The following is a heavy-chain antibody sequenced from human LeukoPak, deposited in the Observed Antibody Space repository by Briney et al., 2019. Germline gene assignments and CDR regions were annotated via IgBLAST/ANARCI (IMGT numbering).Heavy chain of an antibody. J-gene: IGHJ2*01. V-gene: IGHV4-38-2*02. CDR1: GYSISSGYY. Sequence: SETLSLTCTVSGYSISSGYYWGWIRQPPGKGLEWIGNIYHSGSTYYNPSLKSRVTISVDTSKNQFSLKLSSVTAADTAVYYCARDDGYSYGYPYWYFDLWGRGTLVTVSS. CDR2: IYHSGST. D-gene: IGHD5-18*01. CDR3: ARDDGYSYGYPYWYFDL.